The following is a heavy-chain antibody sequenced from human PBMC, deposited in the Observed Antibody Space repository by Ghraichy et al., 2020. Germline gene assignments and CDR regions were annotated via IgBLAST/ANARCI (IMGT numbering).Heavy chain of an antibody. CDR1: GFTFSSYS. V-gene: IGHV3-48*02. D-gene: IGHD4-23*01. Sequence: GGSLRLSCVGSGFTFSSYSMNWVRQSPGKGLEWVSYITSSGRTIFYADSVKGRFTISRDNAQNSLYLQMNSLRDEDTAVYYCARGSRVVRFYYYDGMDVWGQGTMVTVS. CDR3: ARGSRVVRFYYYDGMDV. J-gene: IGHJ6*02. CDR2: ITSSGRTI.